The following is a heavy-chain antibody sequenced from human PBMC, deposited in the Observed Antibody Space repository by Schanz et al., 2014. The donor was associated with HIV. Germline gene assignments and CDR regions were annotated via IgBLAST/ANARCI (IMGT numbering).Heavy chain of an antibody. CDR1: GFSFSTYG. CDR3: ASDGSGSYLTLSLLYYGMDV. J-gene: IGHJ6*02. V-gene: IGHV3-30*03. D-gene: IGHD3-10*01. CDR2: ISYDGTDK. Sequence: QMPLVESGGGVVQPWRSLRLSCAASGFSFSTYGMHWVRQAPGKGLEWVAVISYDGTDKYYADSVKGRFTISRDNSKNTLYLQMNSLTAEDTAVYYCASDGSGSYLTLSLLYYGMDVWGQGTTVTVSS.